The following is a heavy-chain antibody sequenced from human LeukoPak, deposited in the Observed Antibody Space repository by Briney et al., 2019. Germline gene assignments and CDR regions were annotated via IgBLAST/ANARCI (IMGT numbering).Heavy chain of an antibody. CDR1: GYTFTSYG. Sequence: ASVKVSCKASGYTFTSYGISWVRQAPGQGLEWMGWISAYNGNTNYAQKLQDRVTMTTDTSTSTAYMELRSLRSDDTAVYYCARDGPRYSSSWSTFDYWGQGTLVTVSS. V-gene: IGHV1-18*01. CDR2: ISAYNGNT. D-gene: IGHD6-13*01. CDR3: ARDGPRYSSSWSTFDY. J-gene: IGHJ4*02.